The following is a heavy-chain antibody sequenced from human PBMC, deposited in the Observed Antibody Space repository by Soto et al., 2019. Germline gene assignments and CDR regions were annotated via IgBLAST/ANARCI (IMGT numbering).Heavy chain of an antibody. V-gene: IGHV4-59*08. CDR3: STLRGLGEVSPYFDY. D-gene: IGHD4-17*01. CDR2: IYYTGTT. Sequence: QVQLQESGPGLLKPSETLSLTCTVSYAAINNYHWTWIRQPPGKGLEWIAYIYYTGTTNFNPSLKRRVTISMDTAKNQFSLKLRSVTAADTAVYYCSTLRGLGEVSPYFDYWAQGLMVTLSS. J-gene: IGHJ4*02. CDR1: YAAINNYH.